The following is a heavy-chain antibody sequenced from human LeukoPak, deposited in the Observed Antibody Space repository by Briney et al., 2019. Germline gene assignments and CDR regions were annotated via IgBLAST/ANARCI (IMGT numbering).Heavy chain of an antibody. CDR1: GGSFSSSSYY. CDR2: IYYSGST. V-gene: IGHV4-39*01. CDR3: ATGDNYSSLSY. Sequence: PSETLSLTCTVSGGSFSSSSYYWGWIRQPPGKGLEWIGSIYYSGSTYYNPSLKSRVTISVDTSKNQFSLKLSSVTAADTAVYYCATGDNYSSLSYWGQGTLVTVSS. J-gene: IGHJ4*02. D-gene: IGHD2-15*01.